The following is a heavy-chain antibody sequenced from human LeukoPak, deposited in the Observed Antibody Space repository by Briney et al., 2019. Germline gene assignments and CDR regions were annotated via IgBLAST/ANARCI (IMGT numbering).Heavy chain of an antibody. CDR2: ISSSSSYI. CDR1: GFTFSSYS. D-gene: IGHD3-9*01. Sequence: GGSLRLSCAASGFTFSSYSMNWVRQAPGKGLEWVSSISSSSSYIYYADSVKGRFTISRDNAKNSLYLQMNSLRAEDTAVYYCAGDSVLRYFDWLSPTPFYGMDVWGQGTTVTVSS. V-gene: IGHV3-21*01. CDR3: AGDSVLRYFDWLSPTPFYGMDV. J-gene: IGHJ6*02.